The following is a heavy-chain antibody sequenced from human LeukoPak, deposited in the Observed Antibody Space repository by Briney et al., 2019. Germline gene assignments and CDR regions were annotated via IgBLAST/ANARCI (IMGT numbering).Heavy chain of an antibody. D-gene: IGHD4-11*01. CDR1: GFTFSSYG. CDR3: ANLGHDYSNSPAFY. V-gene: IGHV3-30*02. CDR2: IRYDGSNK. Sequence: GGSLRLSCAASGFTFSSYGMHWVRQAPGKGLEWEAFIRYDGSNKYYADSVKGRFTISRDNSKNTLYLQMNSLRAEDTAVYYCANLGHDYSNSPAFYWGQGTLVTVSS. J-gene: IGHJ4*02.